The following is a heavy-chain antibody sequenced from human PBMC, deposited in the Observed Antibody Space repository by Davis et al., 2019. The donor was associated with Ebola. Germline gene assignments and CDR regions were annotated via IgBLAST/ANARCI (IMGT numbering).Heavy chain of an antibody. V-gene: IGHV3-23*01. D-gene: IGHD3-22*01. CDR2: ISGSGGST. Sequence: GGSLRLSCVASGFTFNKNWMSWVRQAPGKGLEWVSAISGSGGSTYYADSVKGRFTISRDNSKNTLYLQMNSLRAEDTAVYYCAPRRGGYSDYWGQGTLVTVSS. J-gene: IGHJ4*02. CDR1: GFTFNKNW. CDR3: APRRGGYSDY.